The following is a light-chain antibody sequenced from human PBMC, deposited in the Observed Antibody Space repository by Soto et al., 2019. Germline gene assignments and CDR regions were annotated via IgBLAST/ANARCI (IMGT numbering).Light chain of an antibody. Sequence: DIQMTQSPSTLSASVGDRVTITCRASQSISSWLAWYQQKPGKAPKLLIHEASSSEIGVPPRFRGSGFGTEFTLTISSLQPDDFATYYCQYYKESSTFGQGTRLEIK. CDR1: QSISSW. CDR2: EAS. CDR3: QYYKESST. J-gene: IGKJ1*01. V-gene: IGKV1-5*03.